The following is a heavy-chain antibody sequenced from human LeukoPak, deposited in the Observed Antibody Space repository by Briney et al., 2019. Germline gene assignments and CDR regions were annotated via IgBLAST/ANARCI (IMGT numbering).Heavy chain of an antibody. V-gene: IGHV4-59*01. CDR3: ARGGYCSGGSCYGGPFDY. Sequence: PSETLSLTCIVSARSLSRYYSSWVRQPPGKGLEWIGYINYSGSTNYNPSLKSRVTISVATSKNAFSLKLSSVTAADTDVYYCARGGYCSGGSCYGGPFDYWGQGTLVTVSS. CDR1: ARSLSRYY. CDR2: INYSGST. J-gene: IGHJ4*02. D-gene: IGHD2-15*01.